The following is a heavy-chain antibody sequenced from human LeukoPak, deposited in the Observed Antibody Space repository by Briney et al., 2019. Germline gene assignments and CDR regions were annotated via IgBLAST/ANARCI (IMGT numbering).Heavy chain of an antibody. CDR1: GFTFSSYW. V-gene: IGHV3-74*01. J-gene: IGHJ6*02. D-gene: IGHD3-16*01. Sequence: GGSLRLSCAASGFTFSSYWMHWVRQVPGKGLVWVSRLNTDGSSTSYADFVKGRFTISRDNARNTLYLQMNSLRAEDTAVYYCARDDAFRGVGMDVWGQGTTVTVSS. CDR2: LNTDGSST. CDR3: ARDDAFRGVGMDV.